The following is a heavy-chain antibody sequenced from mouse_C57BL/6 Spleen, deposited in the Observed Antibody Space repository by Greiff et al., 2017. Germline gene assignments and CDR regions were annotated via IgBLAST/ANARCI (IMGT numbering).Heavy chain of an antibody. CDR1: GCTFIGYW. V-gene: IGHV1-9*01. CDR2: ILPGSGST. CDR3: ASGELRPRFDY. J-gene: IGHJ2*01. Sequence: QVQLQQSGAELMKPGASVKLSCKATGCTFIGYWIEWVKQRPGHGLEWIGEILPGSGSTTYNEKFKGKATFTADTSSNTAYMQLRSLTTEDSAIYYCASGELRPRFDYGGQGTTLTVSS. D-gene: IGHD2-4*01.